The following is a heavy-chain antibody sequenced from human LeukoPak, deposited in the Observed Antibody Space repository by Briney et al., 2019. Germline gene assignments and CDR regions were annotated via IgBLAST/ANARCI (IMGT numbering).Heavy chain of an antibody. Sequence: AWGSLRLSCAASGFPFSSYWWNWVRQAPGKGLVWVSSINNDGSSTYYVDSVKGRFTISRANTKNYLYLQMRRFRAEATAVYYCARYYYDSSGYYYSFDSWGQGTLVTASS. J-gene: IGHJ4*02. CDR3: ARYYYDSSGYYYSFDS. CDR2: INNDGSST. CDR1: GFPFSSYW. D-gene: IGHD3-22*01. V-gene: IGHV3-74*01.